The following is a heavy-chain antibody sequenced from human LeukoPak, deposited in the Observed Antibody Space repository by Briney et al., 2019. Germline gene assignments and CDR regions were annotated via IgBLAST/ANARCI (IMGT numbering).Heavy chain of an antibody. CDR3: ARGSHYYGSGSPNWFDP. CDR1: GGSISYY. CDR2: IYYSGST. Sequence: SETLSLTCTVSGGSISYYWTWIRQPPGKGLERIGYIYYSGSTNYNPSLKGRVTMSIDTSKNQFSLKLSSVTAADTAVYYCARGSHYYGSGSPNWFDPWGQGTLVTVSS. J-gene: IGHJ5*02. D-gene: IGHD3-10*01. V-gene: IGHV4-59*01.